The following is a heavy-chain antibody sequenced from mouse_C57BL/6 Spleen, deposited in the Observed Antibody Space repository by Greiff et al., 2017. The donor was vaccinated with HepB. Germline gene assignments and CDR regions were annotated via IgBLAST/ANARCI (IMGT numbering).Heavy chain of an antibody. CDR1: GYAFSSYW. D-gene: IGHD1-1*01. Sequence: VQLQQPGASVKISCKASGYAFSSYWMNWVKQRPGKGLEWIGQIYPGDGDTNYNGKFKGKATLTADKSSSTAYMQLSSLTSEDSAVYFCARGIYYYGSSHWYFDVWGTGTTVTVSS. J-gene: IGHJ1*03. CDR3: ARGIYYYGSSHWYFDV. CDR2: IYPGDGDT. V-gene: IGHV1-80*01.